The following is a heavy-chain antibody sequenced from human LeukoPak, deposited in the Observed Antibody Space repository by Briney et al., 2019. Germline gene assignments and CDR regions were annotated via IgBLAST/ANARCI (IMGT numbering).Heavy chain of an antibody. J-gene: IGHJ3*02. CDR2: INNDGSGT. CDR3: ARGNRPYGEHEAFDI. V-gene: IGHV3-74*01. CDR1: GFTFSSYW. D-gene: IGHD3-10*01. Sequence: PGGSLRLSCAASGFTFSSYWMHWVRQAPGKGLVWVSVINNDGSGTNYADSVKGRSTISRDNAKNTLYLQMTSLGAEDTAVYYCARGNRPYGEHEAFDIWGHGTTVTVSP.